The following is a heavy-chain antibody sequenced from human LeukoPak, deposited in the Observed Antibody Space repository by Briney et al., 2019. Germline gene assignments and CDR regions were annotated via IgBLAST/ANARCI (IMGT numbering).Heavy chain of an antibody. CDR3: ARGGGL. CDR1: GFIFSSYW. V-gene: IGHV3-7*01. J-gene: IGHJ4*02. CDR2: IKQDGSEK. D-gene: IGHD3-16*01. Sequence: GGSLRLSCASSGFIFSSYWMNWVRRAPGKGLEWVANIKQDGSEKYYVDSVKGRFTISRDNAKNSLYLQMNSLRAEDTAVYYCARGGGLWGQGTLVTVSS.